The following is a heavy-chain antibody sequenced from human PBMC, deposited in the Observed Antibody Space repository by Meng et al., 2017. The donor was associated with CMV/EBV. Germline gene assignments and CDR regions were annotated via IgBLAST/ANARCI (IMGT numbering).Heavy chain of an antibody. CDR2: INPNSGGT. J-gene: IGHJ6*02. V-gene: IGHV1-2*02. CDR3: AREEAYYYGMDV. Sequence: ASVKVSCKASEHTFTGYYMHWVRQAPGQGLEWMGWINPNSGGTNYAQKFQGRVTMTRDTSISTAYMELSRLRSDDTAVYYCAREEAYYYGMDVWGQGTTVTVSS. CDR1: EHTFTGYY.